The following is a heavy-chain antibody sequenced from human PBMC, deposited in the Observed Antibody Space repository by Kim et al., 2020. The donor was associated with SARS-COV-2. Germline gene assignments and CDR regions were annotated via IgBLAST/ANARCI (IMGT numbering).Heavy chain of an antibody. J-gene: IGHJ6*02. CDR1: GFTFSSYG. Sequence: GGSLRLSCAASGFTFSSYGMHWVRQAPGKGLEWVAVISYDGSNKYYADSVKGRFTISRDNSKNTLYLQMNSLRAEDTAVYYCAKASHCSSTSCYWRNWNYYYYGMDVWGQGTTVTVSS. CDR2: ISYDGSNK. V-gene: IGHV3-30*18. D-gene: IGHD2-2*01. CDR3: AKASHCSSTSCYWRNWNYYYYGMDV.